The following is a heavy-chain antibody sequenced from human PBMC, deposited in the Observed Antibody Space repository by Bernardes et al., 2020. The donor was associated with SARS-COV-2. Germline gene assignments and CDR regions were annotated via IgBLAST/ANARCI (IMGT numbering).Heavy chain of an antibody. CDR2: ISGLNGDT. CDR3: ARGLQGGFFDF. V-gene: IGHV1-18*01. J-gene: IGHJ4*02. Sequence: ASVKVSCKASGYTFINNGINWVRQAPGQGLKWMGWISGLNGDTKYAQRLQDRLTMTTDTSTGTAYMEVRSLRSDDTAVYFCARGLQGGFFDFWGQGTLVSVSS. CDR1: GYTFINNG. D-gene: IGHD3-10*01.